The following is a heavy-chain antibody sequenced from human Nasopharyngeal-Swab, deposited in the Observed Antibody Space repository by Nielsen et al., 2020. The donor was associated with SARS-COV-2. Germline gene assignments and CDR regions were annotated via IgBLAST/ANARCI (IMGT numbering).Heavy chain of an antibody. CDR3: ARGRDIVVVPAAGVAFDY. CDR2: INHSGST. CDR1: GGSFSGYY. V-gene: IGHV4-34*01. J-gene: IGHJ4*02. D-gene: IGHD2-2*01. Sequence: SETLSLTCAVYGGSFSGYYRSWIRQPPGKGLEWIGEINHSGSTNYNPSLKSRVTISVDTSKNQFSLKLSSVTAADTAVYYCARGRDIVVVPAAGVAFDYWGQGTLVTVSS.